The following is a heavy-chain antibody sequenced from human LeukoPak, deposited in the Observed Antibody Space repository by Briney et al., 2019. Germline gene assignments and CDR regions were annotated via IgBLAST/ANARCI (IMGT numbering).Heavy chain of an antibody. V-gene: IGHV3-74*01. CDR3: ARDPGYYYYGMDV. CDR1: GLNLRTYW. CDR2: INGEGSRI. Sequence: TGGSLRLSCAVTGLNLRTYWIHWVRHSPGRGLEWVARINGEGSRISYADSVRGRFTISRDNAKNTAYLQMNSLRAEDTALYYCARDPGYYYYGMDVWGQGTTVVVSS. J-gene: IGHJ6*02.